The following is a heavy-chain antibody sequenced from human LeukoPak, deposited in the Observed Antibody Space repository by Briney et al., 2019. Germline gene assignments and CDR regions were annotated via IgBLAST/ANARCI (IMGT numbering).Heavy chain of an antibody. V-gene: IGHV3-30*02. D-gene: IGHD2-2*02. CDR2: IRYDGSNK. CDR3: AKDVVRYCSSTSCYTGHDY. CDR1: GFTFSSYG. Sequence: GGSLRLSCAASGFTFSSYGMHWVRQAPGKGLEWVAFIRYDGSNKYYADSVKGRFTISRDNSKNTLYLQMNSLRAEDTAVYYCAKDVVRYCSSTSCYTGHDYWGQGTLVTVSS. J-gene: IGHJ4*02.